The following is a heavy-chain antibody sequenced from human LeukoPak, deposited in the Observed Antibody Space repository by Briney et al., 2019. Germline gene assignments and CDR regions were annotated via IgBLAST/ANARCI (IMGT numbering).Heavy chain of an antibody. CDR2: ISSSSSYI. CDR3: ARDTDCSSTSCYTDY. CDR1: GLSVSSHY. D-gene: IGHD2-2*02. J-gene: IGHJ4*02. V-gene: IGHV3-21*01. Sequence: GGSLRLSCAASGLSVSSHYMSWVRQAPGKGLEWVSSISSSSSYIYYADSVKGRFTISRDNARDSLYLQMNSLRAEDTAVYYCARDTDCSSTSCYTDYWGQGTLVTVSS.